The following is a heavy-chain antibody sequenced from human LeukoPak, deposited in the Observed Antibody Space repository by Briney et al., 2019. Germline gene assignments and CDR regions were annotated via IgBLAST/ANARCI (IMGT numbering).Heavy chain of an antibody. J-gene: IGHJ4*02. CDR2: IKSDGSST. CDR3: ARDAAGLDY. D-gene: IGHD1-14*01. Sequence: GGSLRLSCAASGVTFRSYWMHWVRQAPGKGLVWVSRIKSDGSSTTYADSVKGRFTISRDNAKNTLYLQMNSLRGEDTGVYYCARDAAGLDYWGQGTLVTVSS. V-gene: IGHV3-74*01. CDR1: GVTFRSYW.